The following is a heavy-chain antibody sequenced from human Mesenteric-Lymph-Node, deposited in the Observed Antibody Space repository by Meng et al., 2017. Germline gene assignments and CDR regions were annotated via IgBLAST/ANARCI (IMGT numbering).Heavy chain of an antibody. Sequence: ASVKVSCKASGYTFTSYYMHWVRQAPGQGLEWMGRINPSGGSTSYAQKFQGRVTMTRDTSTSTVYMELSSLRSEDTAVYYCARTRAAAGEFNLFDYWGQGTLAT. J-gene: IGHJ4*02. CDR2: INPSGGST. V-gene: IGHV1-46*01. CDR1: GYTFTSYY. CDR3: ARTRAAAGEFNLFDY. D-gene: IGHD6-13*01.